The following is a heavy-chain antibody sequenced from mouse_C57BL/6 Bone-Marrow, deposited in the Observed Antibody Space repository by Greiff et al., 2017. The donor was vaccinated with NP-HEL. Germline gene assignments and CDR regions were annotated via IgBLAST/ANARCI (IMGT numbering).Heavy chain of an antibody. Sequence: VQLQQSVAELVRPGASVKLSCTASGFNIKNTYMHWVKQRPEQGLEWIGRIDPANGNTKYAPKFQGKATITADTSSTTASVQLSSLTSEDTAIYYCARSRQLRLRSSWFAYWGQGTLVTVSA. CDR1: GFNIKNTY. CDR3: ARSRQLRLRSSWFAY. J-gene: IGHJ3*01. CDR2: IDPANGNT. V-gene: IGHV14-3*01. D-gene: IGHD3-2*02.